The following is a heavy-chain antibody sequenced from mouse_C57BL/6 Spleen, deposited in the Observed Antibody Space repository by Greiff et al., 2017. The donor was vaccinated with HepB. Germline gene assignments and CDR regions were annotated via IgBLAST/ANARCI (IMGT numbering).Heavy chain of an antibody. CDR1: GYSITSGYD. J-gene: IGHJ3*01. D-gene: IGHD3-2*02. Sequence: DVQLVESGPGMVKPSQSLSLTCTVTGYSITSGYDWHWIRHFPGNKLEWMGYISYSGSTNYNPSLKSRISITHDTSKNHFFLKLNSVTTEDTATYYCARGDSSGYESWFAYWGQGTLVTVSA. CDR2: ISYSGST. V-gene: IGHV3-1*01. CDR3: ARGDSSGYESWFAY.